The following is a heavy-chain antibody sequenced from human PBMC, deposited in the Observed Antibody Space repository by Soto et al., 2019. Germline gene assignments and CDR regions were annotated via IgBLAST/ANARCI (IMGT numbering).Heavy chain of an antibody. CDR3: ARVVGAPNWFDP. J-gene: IGHJ5*02. D-gene: IGHD2-15*01. CDR1: GFTFSDHY. V-gene: IGHV3-72*01. Sequence: EVQLVESGGGLVQPGGSLRLSCAASGFTFSDHYMDWVRQAPGKGLEWVGRTRNKANSYTTEYAASVKGRFTISRDDSKTHLYLQMNSLKTEDTAVYYCARVVGAPNWFDPWGQGTLVTVSS. CDR2: TRNKANSYTT.